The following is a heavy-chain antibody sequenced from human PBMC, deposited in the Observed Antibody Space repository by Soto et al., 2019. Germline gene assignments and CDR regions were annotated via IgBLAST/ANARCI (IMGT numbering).Heavy chain of an antibody. V-gene: IGHV1-58*01. D-gene: IGHD3-10*01. CDR1: GFTFTSSA. J-gene: IGHJ3*02. CDR3: AAVSSDFDAFDI. CDR2: IVVGSGNT. Sequence: WASVKVSCKASGFTFTSSAVQWVRQARGQRLEWIGWIVVGSGNTNYAQKFQERVTITRDMSTSTAYMELSSLRSEDTAVYYCAAVSSDFDAFDIWGQGTMVTVSS.